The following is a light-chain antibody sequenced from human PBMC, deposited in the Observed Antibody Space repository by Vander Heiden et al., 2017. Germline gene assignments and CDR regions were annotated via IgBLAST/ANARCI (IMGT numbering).Light chain of an antibody. CDR3: MQATQFPHHL. CDR1: QSLVHSDGNTY. Sequence: DIVMTQTPLSSPVTLGQPASISCRSSQSLVHSDGNTYLSWLHQRPGQPPRLLIYQISNRLSGVPDRFSGSGAGTDFTLEISSGEAEDVGVYYCMQATQFPHHLFGPGTKLEIK. V-gene: IGKV2-24*01. CDR2: QIS. J-gene: IGKJ2*01.